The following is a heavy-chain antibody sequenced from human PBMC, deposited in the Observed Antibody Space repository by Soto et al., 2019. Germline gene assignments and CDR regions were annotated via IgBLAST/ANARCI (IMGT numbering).Heavy chain of an antibody. D-gene: IGHD3-22*01. CDR1: GFTFSNAW. V-gene: IGHV3-15*01. CDR3: TTPDDSGAFEM. CDR2: IKSKTDGGTT. Sequence: GGSLRLSCAASGFTFSNAWMSWVRQAPGKGLEWVGRIKSKTDGGTTDYAAPVKGRFTISRDDSKNTLYLQMNSLKTEDTAVCYCTTPDDSGAFEMWGQGTMVTVSS. J-gene: IGHJ3*02.